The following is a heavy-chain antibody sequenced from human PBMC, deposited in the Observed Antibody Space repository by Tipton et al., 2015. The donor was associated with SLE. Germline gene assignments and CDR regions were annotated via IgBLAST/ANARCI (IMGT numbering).Heavy chain of an antibody. CDR1: GYTFTSYD. CDR3: ARVPVPGAYTPGGGWFDP. CDR2: MNPNSGNT. Sequence: QLVQSGAEVKKPGASVKVSCKASGYTFTSYDINWVRQATGQGLEWMGWMNPNSGNTGYAQRFQGRVTMTSDTSTSTVHMELSSLRSEDTAVYYCARVPVPGAYTPGGGWFDPWGQGTPVTVSS. V-gene: IGHV1-8*01. J-gene: IGHJ5*02. D-gene: IGHD3-16*01.